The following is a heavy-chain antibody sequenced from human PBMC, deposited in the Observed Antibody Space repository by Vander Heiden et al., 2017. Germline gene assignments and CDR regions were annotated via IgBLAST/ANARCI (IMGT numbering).Heavy chain of an antibody. J-gene: IGHJ4*02. Sequence: QVQLVQSGAEVKKPGSSVKVSCKASGGTFSSYAISWVRQAPGQGLEWMGGIIPIFGTANDAQKFQGRVTITADESTSTAYMELSSLRSEDTAVYYCAREGRAYYYDSSGYDWGQGTLVTVSS. CDR3: AREGRAYYYDSSGYD. CDR1: GGTFSSYA. D-gene: IGHD3-22*01. CDR2: IIPIFGTA. V-gene: IGHV1-69*01.